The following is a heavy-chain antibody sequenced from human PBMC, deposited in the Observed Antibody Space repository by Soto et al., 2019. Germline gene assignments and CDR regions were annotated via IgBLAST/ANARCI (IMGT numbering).Heavy chain of an antibody. V-gene: IGHV3-23*01. J-gene: IGHJ4*02. CDR3: AIDLWGYTH. CDR2: ISGGGSGA. CDR1: GFTFSDHA. D-gene: IGHD3-16*01. Sequence: EVQLLESGGGLVQPGGSLRLSCTASGFTFSDHAMTWVRQAPGKGLEWLSGISGGGSGAYYADSVKGRFTVSRANSNNKLFLQMDSLRVEDTAVYYCAIDLWGYTHWGQGTLVTVSS.